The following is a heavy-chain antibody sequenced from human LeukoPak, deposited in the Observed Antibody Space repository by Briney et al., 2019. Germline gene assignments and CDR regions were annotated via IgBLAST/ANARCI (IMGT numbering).Heavy chain of an antibody. J-gene: IGHJ5*02. CDR2: INPNSGGT. V-gene: IGHV1-2*02. D-gene: IGHD3-22*01. CDR1: GYTFSGYY. Sequence: ASVKVSCKASGYTFSGYYIHWVQQAPGQGREWMGWINPNSGGTNYAQKFQGRVTISTDTSISTAYKELSRLRSDDTAVYYCGSHKYDSSGHNWFDPWGQGTLVTVSS. CDR3: GSHKYDSSGHNWFDP.